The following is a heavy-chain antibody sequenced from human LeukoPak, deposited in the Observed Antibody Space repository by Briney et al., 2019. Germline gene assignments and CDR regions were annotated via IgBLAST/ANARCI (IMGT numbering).Heavy chain of an antibody. CDR2: INHSGST. J-gene: IGHJ3*02. CDR3: ARRITMVRGGRIDI. CDR1: GGSFSGYY. D-gene: IGHD3-10*01. Sequence: SETLSLTCAVYGGSFSGYYWSWIRQPPGKGLEWIGGINHSGSTNYNPSLKSRVTISVDTSKNQFSLKLSSVTTADTAVYYCARRITMVRGGRIDIWGQGTMVTVSS. V-gene: IGHV4-34*01.